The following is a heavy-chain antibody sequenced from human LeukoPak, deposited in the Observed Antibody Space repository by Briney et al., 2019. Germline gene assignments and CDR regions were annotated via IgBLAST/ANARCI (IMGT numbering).Heavy chain of an antibody. Sequence: GGSLRLSCAASGFTFSSYWMSWVRQAPGRGLEWVANIKQDGSEKYYVDSVKRRFTISRDNAKNSLYLQMNSLRAEDTAVYYCARAGYDILARQLDYWGQGTLVTVSS. CDR3: ARAGYDILARQLDY. V-gene: IGHV3-7*04. J-gene: IGHJ4*02. D-gene: IGHD3-9*01. CDR1: GFTFSSYW. CDR2: IKQDGSEK.